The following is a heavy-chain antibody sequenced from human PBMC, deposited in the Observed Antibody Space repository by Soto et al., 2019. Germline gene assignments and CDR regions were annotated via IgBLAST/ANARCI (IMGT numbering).Heavy chain of an antibody. J-gene: IGHJ3*01. CDR2: FSYDGNSE. Sequence: ESGGGVVQPGRSLRLSCAASGFTFGAYTMHWVRQAPGKGLEWVAAFSYDGNSERYTDSVKGRFAVSRDNPKSAMYLQMNSLRPDDTAVYYCARDGYGGRSDGFDVWGQGTKVTVSS. CDR1: GFTFGAYT. CDR3: ARDGYGGRSDGFDV. D-gene: IGHD1-26*01. V-gene: IGHV3-30*09.